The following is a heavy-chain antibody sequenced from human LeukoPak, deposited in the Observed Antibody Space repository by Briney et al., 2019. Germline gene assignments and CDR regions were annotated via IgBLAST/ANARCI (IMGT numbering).Heavy chain of an antibody. CDR1: GYTFTSYG. D-gene: IGHD2-2*01. CDR2: ISAYNGNT. J-gene: IGHJ6*02. Sequence: ASVKVSCKASGYTFTSYGISWVRQAPGQGLEWMGWISAYNGNTNYAQKLQGRVTMTTDTSTSTAYMELRSLRSEDTAVYYCASEGDGVVPAAEASPWMDVWGQGTTVTVSS. CDR3: ASEGDGVVPAAEASPWMDV. V-gene: IGHV1-18*01.